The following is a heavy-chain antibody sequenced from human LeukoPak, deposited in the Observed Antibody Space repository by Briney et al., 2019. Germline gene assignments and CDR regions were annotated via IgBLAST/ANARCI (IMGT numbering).Heavy chain of an antibody. CDR2: IISSSIYM. Sequence: GGSLRLSCAASGFTFSSYSMNWVRQAPGKGLEWVSSIISSSIYMYYADSVKGRFTISRDNAENSLYLQMNSLRAEDTAVYYCASGSTSLEYFDYWGQGTLVTVSS. CDR3: ASGSTSLEYFDY. D-gene: IGHD2-2*01. CDR1: GFTFSSYS. V-gene: IGHV3-21*01. J-gene: IGHJ4*02.